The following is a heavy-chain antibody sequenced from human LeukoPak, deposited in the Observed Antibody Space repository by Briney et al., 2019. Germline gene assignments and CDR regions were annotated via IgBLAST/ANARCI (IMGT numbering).Heavy chain of an antibody. D-gene: IGHD3-9*01. J-gene: IGHJ5*02. V-gene: IGHV4-59*08. Sequence: KPSETLSLTCTVSGGSISSYYWSWIRQPPGSGLEWIVYIYSSGSTNYNPSLKSLVTISVNTSNSQFSLKLTSVTAADTAVYYCARTIQGYWFDPWGQGTLVTVSS. CDR3: ARTIQGYWFDP. CDR1: GGSISSYY. CDR2: IYSSGST.